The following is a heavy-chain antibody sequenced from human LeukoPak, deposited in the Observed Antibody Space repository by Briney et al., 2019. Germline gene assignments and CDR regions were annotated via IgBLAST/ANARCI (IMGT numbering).Heavy chain of an antibody. J-gene: IGHJ6*02. D-gene: IGHD3-10*01. V-gene: IGHV4-59*12. CDR3: ARGRITMVRGVTNGYGMDV. CDR1: GGSISSYY. Sequence: SETLSLTCTVSGGSISSYYWSWIRQPPGKGLEWIGYIYSSGSTNYNPSLKSRVTMSVDTSKNQFSLKLSSVTAADTAVYYCARGRITMVRGVTNGYGMDVWGQGTTVTVSS. CDR2: IYSSGST.